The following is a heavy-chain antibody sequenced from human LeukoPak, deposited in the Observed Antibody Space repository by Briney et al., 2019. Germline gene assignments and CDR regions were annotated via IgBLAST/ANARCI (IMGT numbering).Heavy chain of an antibody. V-gene: IGHV3-7*01. Sequence: PGGSLRLSCTASGLNFNDYWMRWVRQAPGKGLKWVANINHDGSEKNYVDSVKGRFTISRDNAKNLLHLQMNSLRVEDTAVYFCARLRSLDKWGQGTLVTVS. CDR3: ARLRSLDK. CDR2: INHDGSEK. J-gene: IGHJ4*02. CDR1: GLNFNDYW. D-gene: IGHD5-24*01.